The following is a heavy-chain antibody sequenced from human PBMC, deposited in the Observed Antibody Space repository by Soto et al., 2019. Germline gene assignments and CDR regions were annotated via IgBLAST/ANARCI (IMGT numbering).Heavy chain of an antibody. CDR2: IKQDGSEK. V-gene: IGHV3-7*01. Sequence: EVQLVESGGGLVQPGGSLRLSCAASGLTFSSSWMSWARPAPGKGLEWVANIKQDGSEKYYLDSVKGRFTISRDNAKNSLYLQMNSLRAEDTAVYYCARDLGYQTLDYWGQGTLVTVSS. J-gene: IGHJ4*02. CDR3: ARDLGYQTLDY. D-gene: IGHD6-25*01. CDR1: GLTFSSSW.